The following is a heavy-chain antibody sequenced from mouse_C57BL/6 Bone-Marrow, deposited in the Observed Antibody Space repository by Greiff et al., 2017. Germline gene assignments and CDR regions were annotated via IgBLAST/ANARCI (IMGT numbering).Heavy chain of an antibody. CDR3: ARLPYYYGSSYSWFAY. CDR1: GYTFTSYW. D-gene: IGHD1-1*01. V-gene: IGHV1-55*01. Sequence: VQLQQPGAELVKPGASVKMSCKASGYTFTSYWITWVKQRPGQGLEWIGDIYPGSGSTNYNEKFKSKATLTVDTSSSTAYMQLSSLTSEDSAVYYCARLPYYYGSSYSWFAYWGQGTLVTVSA. CDR2: IYPGSGST. J-gene: IGHJ3*01.